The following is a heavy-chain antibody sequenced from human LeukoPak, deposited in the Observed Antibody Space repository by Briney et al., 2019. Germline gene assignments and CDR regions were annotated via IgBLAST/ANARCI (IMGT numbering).Heavy chain of an antibody. D-gene: IGHD4-17*01. V-gene: IGHV4-39*01. J-gene: IGHJ4*02. CDR2: LYSSGST. CDR1: GGSISSSTIYY. Sequence: SETLSLTCTVSGGSISSSTIYYWGWIRQPPVKGLEWIGSLYSSGSTYYNPSLKSRVTMSVDTSKNQFSLKLTSVTAADTAVYYCARHQSGDYFDYWGQGTLVTVSS. CDR3: ARHQSGDYFDY.